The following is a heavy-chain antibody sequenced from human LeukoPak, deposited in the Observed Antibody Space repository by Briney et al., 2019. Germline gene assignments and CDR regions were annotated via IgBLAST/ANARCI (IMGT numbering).Heavy chain of an antibody. CDR2: IIPIFGTA. CDR1: GYTFTGYY. J-gene: IGHJ4*02. V-gene: IGHV1-69*05. D-gene: IGHD3-9*01. Sequence: GASVKVSCKASGYTFTGYYMHWVRQAPGQGLEWMGRIIPIFGTANYAQKFQGRVTITTDESTSTAYMELSSLRSEDTAVYYCARAKRYYDILTGYPDLDYWGQGTLVTVSS. CDR3: ARAKRYYDILTGYPDLDY.